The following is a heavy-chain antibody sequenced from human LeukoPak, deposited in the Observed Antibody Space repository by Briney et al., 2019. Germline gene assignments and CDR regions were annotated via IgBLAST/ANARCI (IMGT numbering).Heavy chain of an antibody. CDR3: ARGFGDGYNIDY. V-gene: IGHV1-69*13. D-gene: IGHD5-24*01. CDR2: IIPIFGTA. CDR1: GGTFSSYA. Sequence: SVKVSCKASGGTFSSYAISWVRQAPGQGLEWMGGIIPIFGTANYAQKFQGRVTITADESTSIAYMELSSLRSEDTAVYYCARGFGDGYNIDYWGQGTLVTVSS. J-gene: IGHJ4*02.